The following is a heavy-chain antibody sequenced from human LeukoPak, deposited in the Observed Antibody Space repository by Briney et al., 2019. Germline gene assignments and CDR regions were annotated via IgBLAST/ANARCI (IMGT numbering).Heavy chain of an antibody. CDR1: GFTLSYYW. V-gene: IGHV3-7*03. CDR3: AKGRLRELNDC. D-gene: IGHD1-7*01. J-gene: IGHJ4*02. Sequence: GGSLRLSCAASGFTLSYYWMSWVRRAPGRGLEWGASIKEDGSEKYYVDSVKGRFTISRDNSKTSLYLQMNSLRDEDTAVYYCAKGRLRELNDCWGQGTLVTVSS. CDR2: IKEDGSEK.